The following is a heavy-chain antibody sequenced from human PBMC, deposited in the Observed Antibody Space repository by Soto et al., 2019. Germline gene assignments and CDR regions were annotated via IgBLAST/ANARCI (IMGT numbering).Heavy chain of an antibody. Sequence: GGSLRLSCAASGFTFSSYAMSWVRQAPGKGLEWVSAISGSGGSTHYADSVKGRFTISRDNSKNTLYLQMNSLRAEDTAVYYCAKIRGFWEEFDYWGQGTLVTVSS. CDR1: GFTFSSYA. D-gene: IGHD3-3*01. CDR2: ISGSGGST. CDR3: AKIRGFWEEFDY. V-gene: IGHV3-23*01. J-gene: IGHJ4*02.